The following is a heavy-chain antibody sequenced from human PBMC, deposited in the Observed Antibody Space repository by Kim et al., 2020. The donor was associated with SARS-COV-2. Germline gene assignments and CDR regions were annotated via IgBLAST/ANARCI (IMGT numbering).Heavy chain of an antibody. V-gene: IGHV4-34*01. CDR3: ASYYSSSAYNWFDP. J-gene: IGHJ5*02. D-gene: IGHD6-6*01. Sequence: HPPLKRRVTISVDTSKNQFSLKLSSVTAADTAVYYCASYYSSSAYNWFDPWGQGTLVTVSS.